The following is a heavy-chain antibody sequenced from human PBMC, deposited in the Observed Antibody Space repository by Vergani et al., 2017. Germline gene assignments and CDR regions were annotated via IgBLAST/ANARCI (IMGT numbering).Heavy chain of an antibody. D-gene: IGHD3-10*01. CDR2: TSPYNGNT. J-gene: IGHJ4*02. Sequence: QVQLVQSGAEVKKPGSSVKVSCKASGYTFTSYGISWVRQAPGQGLEWMGWTSPYNGNTNYAQKLQGRVTMTTDTSTSTAYMELGGLRSDDTAVYYCARDDGGDGSGSGGFDYWGQGTLVTVSS. V-gene: IGHV1-18*01. CDR1: GYTFTSYG. CDR3: ARDDGGDGSGSGGFDY.